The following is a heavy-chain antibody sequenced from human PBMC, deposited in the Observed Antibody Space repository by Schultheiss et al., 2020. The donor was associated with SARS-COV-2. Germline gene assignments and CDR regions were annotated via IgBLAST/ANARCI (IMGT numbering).Heavy chain of an antibody. Sequence: GGSLRLSCAASGFTFSSYGMHWVRQAPVKGLEWVAVIWYDGSNKYYADSVKGRFTISRDNSKNTLYLQMNSLRAEDTAVYYCARDSYGDYGVDYWGQGTLVTVSS. J-gene: IGHJ4*02. CDR3: ARDSYGDYGVDY. CDR1: GFTFSSYG. D-gene: IGHD4-17*01. V-gene: IGHV3-33*01. CDR2: IWYDGSNK.